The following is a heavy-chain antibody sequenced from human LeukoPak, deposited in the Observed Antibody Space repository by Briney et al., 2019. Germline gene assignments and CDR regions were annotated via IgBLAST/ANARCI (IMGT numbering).Heavy chain of an antibody. Sequence: SETLSLTCAVSGESFSGNFWTWIRQSPGKGLEWIGEIDNNGITNYNPSLKSRVTMSVDTTRKRFSLRLTSESAADTGVYYCARAPQYLPSLDYYYYGMDVWGQGTTVTVSS. V-gene: IGHV4-34*01. J-gene: IGHJ6*02. CDR2: IDNNGIT. D-gene: IGHD2-2*01. CDR3: ARAPQYLPSLDYYYYGMDV. CDR1: GESFSGNF.